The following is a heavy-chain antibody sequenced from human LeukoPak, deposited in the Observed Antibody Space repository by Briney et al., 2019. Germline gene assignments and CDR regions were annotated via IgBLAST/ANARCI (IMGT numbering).Heavy chain of an antibody. Sequence: SETLSLTCTVSGGSISSYYWSWIRQPPGKGLEWIGYVYYSGSTNYNPSLKSRVTISVDTSKNQFSLKLSSVTAADTAVYYCARDPISRVGDDLFYGVDVWGQGTTVTVSS. D-gene: IGHD1-26*01. J-gene: IGHJ6*02. CDR1: GGSISSYY. CDR2: VYYSGST. V-gene: IGHV4-59*01. CDR3: ARDPISRVGDDLFYGVDV.